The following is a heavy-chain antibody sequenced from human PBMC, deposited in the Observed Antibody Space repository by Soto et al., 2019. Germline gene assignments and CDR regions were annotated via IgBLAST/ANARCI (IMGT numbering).Heavy chain of an antibody. CDR1: GYTFTSYG. CDR2: ISAYNGNT. J-gene: IGHJ3*02. D-gene: IGHD3-22*01. CDR3: AIGAQYYYDSSGYGGDVFDI. Sequence: ASVKVSCKASGYTFTSYGISWVRQAPGQGLEWMGWISAYNGNTNYAQKLQGRVTMTTDTSTSTAYMELRSLRSDDTAVYYCAIGAQYYYDSSGYGGDVFDIWGKGTMVTVSS. V-gene: IGHV1-18*01.